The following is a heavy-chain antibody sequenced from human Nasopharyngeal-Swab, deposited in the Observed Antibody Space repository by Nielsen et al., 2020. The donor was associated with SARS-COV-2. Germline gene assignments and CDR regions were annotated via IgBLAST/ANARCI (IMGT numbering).Heavy chain of an antibody. J-gene: IGHJ6*02. CDR2: ISSSSSYI. D-gene: IGHD6-13*01. V-gene: IGHV3-21*01. CDR1: GFTFSSYS. CDR3: AGRPRYSSSWYSPYYYYGMDV. Sequence: ESLKISCAASGFTFSSYSMNWVRQAPGKGLEWVSSISSSSSYIYYADSVKGRFTISRDNAKNSLYLQMNSLRAEDTAVYYCAGRPRYSSSWYSPYYYYGMDVWGQGPRSPSP.